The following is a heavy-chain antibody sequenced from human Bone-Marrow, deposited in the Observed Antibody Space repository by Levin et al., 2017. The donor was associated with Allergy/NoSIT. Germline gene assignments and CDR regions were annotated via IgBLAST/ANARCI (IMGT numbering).Heavy chain of an antibody. CDR1: GFTFSSYW. D-gene: IGHD6-19*01. Sequence: GESLKISCAASGFTFSSYWMHWVRQAPGKGLVWVSRIKSDGSSTSYVDSVKGRFTISRDNAKSTLYLQMNSLRAEDTAVYYCARDPGTAVEAYGMDVWGQGTTVTVSS. V-gene: IGHV3-74*01. J-gene: IGHJ6*02. CDR3: ARDPGTAVEAYGMDV. CDR2: IKSDGSST.